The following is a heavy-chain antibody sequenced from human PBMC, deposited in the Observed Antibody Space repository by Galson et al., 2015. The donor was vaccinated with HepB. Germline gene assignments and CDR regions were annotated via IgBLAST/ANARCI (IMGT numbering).Heavy chain of an antibody. J-gene: IGHJ5*02. CDR1: GYTFTSYG. Sequence: SVKVSCKASGYTFTSYGISWVRQAPGQGPEWMGWISAYNGNTNYAQKLQGRVTMTTDTSTSTAYMELRSLRSDDTAVYYCARDQRSFWNYYDSSGYYYVSWFDPWGQGTLVTVSS. CDR2: ISAYNGNT. CDR3: ARDQRSFWNYYDSSGYYYVSWFDP. V-gene: IGHV1-18*01. D-gene: IGHD3-22*01.